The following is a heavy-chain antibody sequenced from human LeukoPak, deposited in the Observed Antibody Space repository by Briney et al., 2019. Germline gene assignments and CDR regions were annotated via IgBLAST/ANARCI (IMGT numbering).Heavy chain of an antibody. V-gene: IGHV3-48*03. CDR3: ARGGDLGQDY. D-gene: IGHD3-3*01. CDR1: GFTFSSYE. Sequence: QSGGSLRLSCAASGFTFSSYEMNWVRQAPGKGLEWVSYISSSGSTIYYADSVKGRFTISRDNAKNSLYLQMNSLRAEDTAVYYCARGGDLGQDYWGQGTLVTVSS. J-gene: IGHJ4*02. CDR2: ISSSGSTI.